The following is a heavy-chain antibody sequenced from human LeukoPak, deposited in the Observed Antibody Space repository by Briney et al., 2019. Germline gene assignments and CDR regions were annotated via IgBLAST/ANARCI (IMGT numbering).Heavy chain of an antibody. D-gene: IGHD3-10*01. V-gene: IGHV3-48*03. Sequence: TGGSLRLSCAASGFTFSSYEMNWVRQAPGKGLEWVSYISSSGSTIYYADSVKGQFTISRDNAKNSLYLQMNSLRAEDTAVYYCAREAGTMVRGVIIRYYFDYWGQGTLVTVSS. CDR1: GFTFSSYE. CDR2: ISSSGSTI. CDR3: AREAGTMVRGVIIRYYFDY. J-gene: IGHJ4*02.